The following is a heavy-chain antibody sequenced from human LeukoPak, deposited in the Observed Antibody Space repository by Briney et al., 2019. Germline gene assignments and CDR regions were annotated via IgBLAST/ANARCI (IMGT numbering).Heavy chain of an antibody. V-gene: IGHV5-51*01. D-gene: IGHD3-10*01. CDR3: ARHTDTMVRGVIDY. CDR1: GYSFTSYW. J-gene: IGHJ4*02. CDR2: IYPGDSDT. Sequence: GASLKISYKGSGYSFTSYWIGWGRQMPGKGLGWMGIIYPGDSDTRYSPSFQGQVTISADKSISTAYLQWSSLKASDTAMYYCARHTDTMVRGVIDYWGQGTLVTVSS.